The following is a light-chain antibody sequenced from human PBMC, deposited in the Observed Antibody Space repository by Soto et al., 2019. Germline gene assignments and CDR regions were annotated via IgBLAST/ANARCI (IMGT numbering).Light chain of an antibody. CDR1: QSVSSN. Sequence: IVLTQSPGTLSLSPLERATLSFTASQSVSSNLAWYQQKPGQAPRLLIYGASTRATGIPARFSGSGSGTEFTLTISSLQSEDFAVYYCQQYNNWPRTFGPGTKVDIK. J-gene: IGKJ3*01. CDR2: GAS. CDR3: QQYNNWPRT. V-gene: IGKV3-15*01.